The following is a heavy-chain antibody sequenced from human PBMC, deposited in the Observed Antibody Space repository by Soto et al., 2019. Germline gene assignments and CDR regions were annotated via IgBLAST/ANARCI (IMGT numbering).Heavy chain of an antibody. CDR3: AQDLIPRAVAGAEYFQH. CDR2: ISYDGSNK. J-gene: IGHJ1*01. V-gene: IGHV3-30*18. CDR1: GFTFSSYG. D-gene: IGHD6-19*01. Sequence: QVQLVESGGGVVQPGRSLRLSCAASGFTFSSYGMHWVRQAPGKGLEWVAVISYDGSNKYYADSVKGRFTISRDNSKNTLYLQMNSLRAEDTAVYYCAQDLIPRAVAGAEYFQHWGQGTLVTVSS.